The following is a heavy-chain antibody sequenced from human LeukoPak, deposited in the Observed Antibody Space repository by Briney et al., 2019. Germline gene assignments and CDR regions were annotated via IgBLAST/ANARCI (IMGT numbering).Heavy chain of an antibody. Sequence: SETLSLTCTVSGGSINSSSFYWGWIRQPPGKGLEWIGSIYFTGTTYYNPSLKSRVTISVDTSKSQFSLRLRSVTAADTAVYYCASSTSCYKGDCFRGVMQAFDIWGQGTMVTVSS. CDR3: ASSTSCYKGDCFRGVMQAFDI. J-gene: IGHJ3*02. CDR2: IYFTGTT. V-gene: IGHV4-39*07. CDR1: GGSINSSSFY. D-gene: IGHD2-2*02.